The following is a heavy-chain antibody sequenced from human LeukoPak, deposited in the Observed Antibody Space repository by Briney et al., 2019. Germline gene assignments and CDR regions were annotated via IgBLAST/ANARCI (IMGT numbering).Heavy chain of an antibody. CDR3: ARDRSVAGTVDY. D-gene: IGHD6-19*01. CDR2: IYSGGST. J-gene: IGHJ4*02. CDR1: GFTVSSNY. Sequence: PGGSLRLSCAASGFTVSSNYMSWVRQAPGKGLEWVSVIYSGGSTYYADSVKGRFTISRDNSKNTLYLQMHSLRAEDTAVYYCARDRSVAGTVDYWGQAGLVTVSS. V-gene: IGHV3-53*01.